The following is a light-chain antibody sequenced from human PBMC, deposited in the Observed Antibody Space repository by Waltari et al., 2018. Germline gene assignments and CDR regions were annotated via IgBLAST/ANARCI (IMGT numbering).Light chain of an antibody. J-gene: IGKJ4*01. CDR2: DTS. V-gene: IGKV3-11*01. Sequence: EIVLTQSPATLSLSPGERATLSCRASQTVDTYLAWYQQRPGQAPRLLIYDTSNRTTGIPDRFSGSGSETDFTLTNSSLEPEDFAVYYCQQRRRWPLTFGGGSKVEI. CDR1: QTVDTY. CDR3: QQRRRWPLT.